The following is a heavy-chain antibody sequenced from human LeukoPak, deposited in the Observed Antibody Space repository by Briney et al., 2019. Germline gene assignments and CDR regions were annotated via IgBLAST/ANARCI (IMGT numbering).Heavy chain of an antibody. Sequence: SETLSLTCTVSGGSNSSYYWSWIRQPPGKGQEWIGYIYYSGSTNYNPSLKSRVTISVDTSKNQFSLKLSSVTAADTAVYYCATDKRVSGYYEYYFDYWGQGTLVTVSS. CDR3: ATDKRVSGYYEYYFDY. CDR1: GGSNSSYY. CDR2: IYYSGST. J-gene: IGHJ4*02. V-gene: IGHV4-59*01. D-gene: IGHD3-22*01.